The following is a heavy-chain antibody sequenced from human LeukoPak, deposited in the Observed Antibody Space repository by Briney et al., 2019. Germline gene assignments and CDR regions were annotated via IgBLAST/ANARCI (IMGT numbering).Heavy chain of an antibody. CDR1: GGSISSGDYY. CDR2: IYYSGST. Sequence: SETLPLTCTVSGGSISSGDYYWSWIRQPPGKGLEWIGYIYYSGSTYYNPSLKSRVTISVDTSKNQFSLKLSSVTAADTAVYYCARDYGDTAGFDYWGQGTLVTVSS. V-gene: IGHV4-30-4*08. J-gene: IGHJ4*02. CDR3: ARDYGDTAGFDY. D-gene: IGHD4-17*01.